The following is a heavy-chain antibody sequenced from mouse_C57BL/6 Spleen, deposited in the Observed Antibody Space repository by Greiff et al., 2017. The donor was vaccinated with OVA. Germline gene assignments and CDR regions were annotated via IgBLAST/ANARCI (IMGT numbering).Heavy chain of an antibody. D-gene: IGHD1-1*01. V-gene: IGHV1-15*01. CDR1: GYTFTDYE. CDR2: IDPETGGT. CDR3: TRWDYGSSLDY. Sequence: QVHVKQSGAELVRPGASVTLSCKASGYTFTDYEMHWVKQTPVHGLEWIGAIDPETGGTAYNQKFKGKAILTADKSSSTAYMELRSLTSEDSAVYYCTRWDYGSSLDYWGQGTTLTVSS. J-gene: IGHJ2*01.